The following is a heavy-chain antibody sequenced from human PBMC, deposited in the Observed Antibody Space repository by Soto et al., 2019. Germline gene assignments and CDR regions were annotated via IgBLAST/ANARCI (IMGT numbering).Heavy chain of an antibody. CDR3: ARHLRSYDFFQYYYGIDV. CDR1: GYNYNLHW. J-gene: IGHJ6*02. V-gene: IGHV5-51*01. CDR2: IYPGDSDT. Sequence: GESLKISCRGSGYNYNLHWISWVRQRPGRGLEWMGIIYPGDSDTRYNPSFQGQVTISVDKSINTAYLQWDSLEASDTATYYCARHLRSYDFFQYYYGIDVWGQGSTVTVSS. D-gene: IGHD3-16*01.